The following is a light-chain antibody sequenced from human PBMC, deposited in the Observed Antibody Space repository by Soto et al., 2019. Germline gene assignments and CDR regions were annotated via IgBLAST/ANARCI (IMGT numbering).Light chain of an antibody. CDR1: QTINNN. CDR3: QQYNNWPQT. J-gene: IGKJ1*01. V-gene: IGKV3-15*01. Sequence: VMTQAPATLSVSPGEIATLSCRASQTINNNVAWYQLKDGQVPRLVIYGASTRATDIPARFSGSGSGTEFTLTISSLQSEDVAEYHCQQYNNWPQTFGQGTKVDIK. CDR2: GAS.